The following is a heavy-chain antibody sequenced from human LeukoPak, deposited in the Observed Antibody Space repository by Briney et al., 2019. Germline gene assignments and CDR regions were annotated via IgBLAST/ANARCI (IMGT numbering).Heavy chain of an antibody. CDR2: INPNSGGT. CDR3: ARGGGPIEEQWLVYPDY. J-gene: IGHJ4*02. CDR1: GYTFTGYY. V-gene: IGHV1-2*02. Sequence: GASVKVSCKASGYTFTGYYMHWVRQAPGQGLEWMGWINPNSGGTNYAQKFQGRVTMTRDTSISTAYMELSRLRSDDTAVYYCARGGGPIEEQWLVYPDYWGQGTLVTVSS. D-gene: IGHD6-19*01.